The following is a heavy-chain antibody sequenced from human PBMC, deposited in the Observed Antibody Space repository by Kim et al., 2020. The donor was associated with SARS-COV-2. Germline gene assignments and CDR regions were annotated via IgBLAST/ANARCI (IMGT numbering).Heavy chain of an antibody. CDR2: ISSSSSYT. Sequence: GGSLRLSCAASGFTFSDYYMSWIRQAPGKGLEWVSYISSSSSYTNYADSVKGRFTISRDNAKNSLYLQMNSLRAEDTAVYYCARVPAIVVVTAIGPGGYVHFDYWGQGTLVTVSS. CDR3: ARVPAIVVVTAIGPGGYVHFDY. D-gene: IGHD2-21*02. J-gene: IGHJ4*02. V-gene: IGHV3-11*06. CDR1: GFTFSDYY.